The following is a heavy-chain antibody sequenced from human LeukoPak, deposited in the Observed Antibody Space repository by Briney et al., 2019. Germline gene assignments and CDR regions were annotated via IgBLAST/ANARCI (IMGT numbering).Heavy chain of an antibody. J-gene: IGHJ5*02. V-gene: IGHV1-69*01. CDR1: GGTFSSYA. D-gene: IGHD6-13*01. CDR2: IIPIFGTA. Sequence: SVQVSCKASGGTFSSYAISWVRQAPGQGLEWMGGIIPIFGTANYAQKFQGRVTITADESTSTAYMELSSLRSEDTAVYYCARDSIAAAGIPRYNWFDPWGQGTLVTVSS. CDR3: ARDSIAAAGIPRYNWFDP.